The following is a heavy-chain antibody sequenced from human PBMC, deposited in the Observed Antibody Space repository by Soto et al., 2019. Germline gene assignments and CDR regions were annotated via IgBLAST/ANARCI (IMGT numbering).Heavy chain of an antibody. J-gene: IGHJ4*02. D-gene: IGHD6-19*01. CDR1: GFTFSSYG. CDR3: ARDQERWDSSGWVDY. V-gene: IGHV3-33*01. Sequence: QVQLVESGGGVVQPGRSLRLSCAASGFTFSSYGMHWVRQAPGKGLEWVAVIWYDGSNKYYADSVKGRFTISRDNSKNTLYLQMNSLRAEDTAVYYCARDQERWDSSGWVDYWGQGTLVTVSS. CDR2: IWYDGSNK.